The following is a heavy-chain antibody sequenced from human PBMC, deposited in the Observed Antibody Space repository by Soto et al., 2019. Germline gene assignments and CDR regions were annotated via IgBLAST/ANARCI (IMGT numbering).Heavy chain of an antibody. Sequence: QVQLVESGGGVVQPGRSLRLSCATSGFSFSSHARHWVRQAPGKGLEWVAAISYDGTNKYYADFVKGRFTISRDRSKNTLYLQMNSLRAEDPAVYYCARDIVLVSSIPAYYYYGMDVWGQGTTVTVSS. CDR1: GFSFSSHA. J-gene: IGHJ6*02. V-gene: IGHV3-30-3*01. CDR3: ARDIVLVSSIPAYYYYGMDV. D-gene: IGHD2-21*01. CDR2: ISYDGTNK.